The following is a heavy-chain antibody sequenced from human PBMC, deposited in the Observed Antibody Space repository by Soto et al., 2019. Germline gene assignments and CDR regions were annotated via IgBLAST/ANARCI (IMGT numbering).Heavy chain of an antibody. CDR3: AKGVGAIGSYYYGMDV. CDR2: MYNTGST. CDR1: GGSISGYY. V-gene: IGHV4-59*01. D-gene: IGHD1-26*01. J-gene: IGHJ6*02. Sequence: SETLSLTCTVSGGSISGYYWSWIRQPPGKGLEWIGYMYNTGSTVYNPSFKSRVTISVDTSKNQFSLYLQMNSLRAEDTALYYCAKGVGAIGSYYYGMDVWGQGTTVTVSS.